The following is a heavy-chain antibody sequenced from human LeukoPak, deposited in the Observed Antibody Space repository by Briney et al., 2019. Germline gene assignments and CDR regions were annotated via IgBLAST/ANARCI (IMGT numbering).Heavy chain of an antibody. CDR1: GFTFSGSA. J-gene: IGHJ4*02. D-gene: IGHD3-10*01. CDR2: IRSKANSYAT. V-gene: IGHV3-73*01. Sequence: GGSLRLSCAASGFTFSGSAIHWVRQASGTGLEWVGRIRSKANSYATAYAASVKGRFTISRDDSKNAAYLQMNSLKPEDTAVYYCTSLITMVRGVIGLLNVNWGQGTLVTVSS. CDR3: TSLITMVRGVIGLLNVN.